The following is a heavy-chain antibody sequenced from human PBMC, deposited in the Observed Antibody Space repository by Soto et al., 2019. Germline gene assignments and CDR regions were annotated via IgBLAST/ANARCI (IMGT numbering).Heavy chain of an antibody. CDR3: AREQQLVLSPHFDY. D-gene: IGHD6-13*01. V-gene: IGHV1-18*01. CDR2: ISAYNGNT. Sequence: GASVKVSCKASGYTFTSYGISWVRQAPGQGLEWMGWISAYNGNTSCAQKFQGRVTMTRDTSTSTVYMELSSLRSEDTAVYYCAREQQLVLSPHFDYWGQGTLVTVSS. CDR1: GYTFTSYG. J-gene: IGHJ4*02.